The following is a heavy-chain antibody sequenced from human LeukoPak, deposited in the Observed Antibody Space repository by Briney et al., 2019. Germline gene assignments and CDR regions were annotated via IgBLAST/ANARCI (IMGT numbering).Heavy chain of an antibody. V-gene: IGHV3-20*01. CDR3: ARAGDYGSGSYTYGMDV. CDR1: GFTFDDYG. Sequence: PGGSLRLSCAASGFTFDDYGMSWVRQAPGKGLEWVSGINWNVGSTGYADSVKGRFTISRDNAKNSLYLQMNSLRAEDTALYHCARAGDYGSGSYTYGMDVWGQGTTVTVSS. CDR2: INWNVGST. D-gene: IGHD3-10*01. J-gene: IGHJ6*02.